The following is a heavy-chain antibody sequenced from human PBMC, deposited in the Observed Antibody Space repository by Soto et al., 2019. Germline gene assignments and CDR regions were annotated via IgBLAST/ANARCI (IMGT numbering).Heavy chain of an antibody. Sequence: QVQLVQSGAEEKKPGASVKVSCKASGYAFSSYAMHWVRQAPGQRLEWMGWINIGSGNTEHSQNFQDRITITRDTSARTVYMELSGLRSEDTAVYYCARDGGDCGYRLAYYYYIGMDVWGQGTTVTVSS. CDR2: INIGSGNT. CDR3: ARDGGDCGYRLAYYYYIGMDV. D-gene: IGHD2-21*02. V-gene: IGHV1-3*05. J-gene: IGHJ6*02. CDR1: GYAFSSYA.